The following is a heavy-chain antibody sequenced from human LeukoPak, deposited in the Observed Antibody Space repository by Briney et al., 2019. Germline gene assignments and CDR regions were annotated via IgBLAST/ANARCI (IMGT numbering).Heavy chain of an antibody. D-gene: IGHD6-13*01. CDR1: GYTFTSYE. CDR2: MNPNSGNT. V-gene: IGHV1-8*01. Sequence: ASVKVSCKASGYTFTSYEINWVRQATGQGLEWMGWMNPNSGNTGYAQKFQGRVTMTRNTSISTAYMELSSLRSEDAAVYYCARVGGELIAAGMNYWGQGTLVTVSS. J-gene: IGHJ4*02. CDR3: ARVGGELIAAGMNY.